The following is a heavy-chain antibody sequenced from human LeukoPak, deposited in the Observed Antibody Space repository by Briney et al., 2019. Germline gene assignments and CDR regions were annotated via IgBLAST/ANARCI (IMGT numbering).Heavy chain of an antibody. D-gene: IGHD6-13*01. CDR3: AGGYSSSWPNWFDP. V-gene: IGHV3-23*01. Sequence: GGSLRLSCAASGFTFISYAMSWVRQAPGKGLEWVSAISGSGGSTYYADSVKGRFTVSRDNSRNTLYLQMNSLRAEDTAIYYCAGGYSSSWPNWFDPWGQGALVTVSS. CDR1: GFTFISYA. CDR2: ISGSGGST. J-gene: IGHJ5*02.